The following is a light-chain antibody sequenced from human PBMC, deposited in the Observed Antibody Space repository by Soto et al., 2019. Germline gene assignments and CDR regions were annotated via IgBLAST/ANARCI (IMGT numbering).Light chain of an antibody. Sequence: DIQMTQSPSALSASLGDRVTITCLTTQSIRNYLNWYQQTTGKAPKLLIYAASGLHSGVPSTLSASGSGKDFTLTISSLQPEDFAAYYCQQTYSVPATFGQGTKVAIK. CDR3: QQTYSVPAT. CDR2: AAS. J-gene: IGKJ1*01. CDR1: QSIRNY. V-gene: IGKV1-39*01.